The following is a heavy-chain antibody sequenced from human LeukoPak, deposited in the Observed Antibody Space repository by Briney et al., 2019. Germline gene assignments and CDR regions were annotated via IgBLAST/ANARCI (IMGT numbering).Heavy chain of an antibody. CDR3: TRRISIGYCSSTSCYGFDY. CDR1: GYTFTSYD. V-gene: IGHV1-8*01. J-gene: IGHJ4*02. D-gene: IGHD2-2*01. Sequence: ASVKVSCKASGYTFTSYDINWVRQATGQGLEWMGWMNPKSGNTGYAQKFQGRVTMTRNTSISTAYMELSSLRSEDTAVYYSTRRISIGYCSSTSCYGFDYWGQGTLVTVSS. CDR2: MNPKSGNT.